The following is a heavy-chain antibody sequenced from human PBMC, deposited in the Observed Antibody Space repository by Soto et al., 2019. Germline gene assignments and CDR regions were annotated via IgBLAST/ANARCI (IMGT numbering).Heavy chain of an antibody. CDR3: ARSQGSSTSLEIYYYYYYGMDV. CDR1: GGTFSSYA. D-gene: IGHD2-2*01. J-gene: IGHJ6*02. Sequence: QVQLVQSGAEVKKPGSSVKVSCKASGGTFSSYAISWVRQAPGQGLEWMGGIIPISGTANYAQKFHGRVTITADEFTSTAYMELSSLRSEDTAVYYCARSQGSSTSLEIYYYYYYGMDVWGQGTRVTVSS. CDR2: IIPISGTA. V-gene: IGHV1-69*01.